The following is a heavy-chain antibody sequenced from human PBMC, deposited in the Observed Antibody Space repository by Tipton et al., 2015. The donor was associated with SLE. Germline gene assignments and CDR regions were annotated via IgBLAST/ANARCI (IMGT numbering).Heavy chain of an antibody. J-gene: IGHJ6*02. CDR2: ISWDGGST. CDR1: GFTFSSYA. V-gene: IGHV3-43D*03. D-gene: IGHD3-3*01. Sequence: SLRLSCAASGFTFSSYAMSWVRQAPGKGLEWVSLISWDGGSTYYADSVKGRFTISRDNSKNSLYLQMNSLRAEDTALYYCARDRGYDFWSGLYGMDVWGQGTTVTVSS. CDR3: ARDRGYDFWSGLYGMDV.